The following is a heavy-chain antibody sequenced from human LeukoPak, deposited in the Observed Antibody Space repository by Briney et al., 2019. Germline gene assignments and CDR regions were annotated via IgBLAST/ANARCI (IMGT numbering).Heavy chain of an antibody. CDR1: GFTLSSNY. Sequence: GGSLRLSCAASGFTLSSNYMSWVRQAPGKGLEGVSVIYSGGSTYYSDSVKGRFTISRDNSKNTLYLQMNSLRAEDTAVYYCARDAPVYDSSGYSVFYYYYGMDVWGQGTTVTVSS. J-gene: IGHJ6*02. CDR3: ARDAPVYDSSGYSVFYYYYGMDV. V-gene: IGHV3-66*01. D-gene: IGHD3-22*01. CDR2: IYSGGST.